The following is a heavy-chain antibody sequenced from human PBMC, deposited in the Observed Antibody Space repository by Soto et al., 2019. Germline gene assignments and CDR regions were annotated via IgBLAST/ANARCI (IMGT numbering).Heavy chain of an antibody. V-gene: IGHV3-74*01. Sequence: AQLVESGGGSVQPGGSLRLSCAASGFTFTKNWMHWVRQAPGKGLVWVSYINDDGRSTNYADSVKGRFTISRDNAKNTLYLQMNSLRAEDTAVYYCARDRYYSNDYWGQGTLVTVSS. J-gene: IGHJ4*02. D-gene: IGHD4-4*01. CDR3: ARDRYYSNDY. CDR1: GFTFTKNW. CDR2: INDDGRST.